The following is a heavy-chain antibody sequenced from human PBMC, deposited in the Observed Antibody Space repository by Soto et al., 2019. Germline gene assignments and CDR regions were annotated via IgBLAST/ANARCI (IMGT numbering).Heavy chain of an antibody. Sequence: GGSLRLSCAASGFTFSTYGMHWVRQAPGKGLEWVAAMSYDGTKDSYVDSVKGRFTISRDNSRNTLFLQLNSLRAEDTAVYYCAKEYGSTWIDHWGQGTLVTVSS. J-gene: IGHJ4*02. D-gene: IGHD6-13*01. CDR3: AKEYGSTWIDH. CDR2: MSYDGTKD. V-gene: IGHV3-30*18. CDR1: GFTFSTYG.